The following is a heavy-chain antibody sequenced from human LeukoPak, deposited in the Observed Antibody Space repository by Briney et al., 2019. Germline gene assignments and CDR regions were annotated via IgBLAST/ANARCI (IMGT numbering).Heavy chain of an antibody. CDR1: GFTFSSHG. CDR3: AKVYGSGSYYDYYYYYMDV. CDR2: ISGSGGST. V-gene: IGHV3-23*01. D-gene: IGHD3-10*01. Sequence: GGTLRLSCAASGFTFSSHGMSWVRQAPGKGLEWVSAISGSGGSTYYADSVKGRFTISRDNSKNTLYLQMNSLRAEDTAVYYCAKVYGSGSYYDYYYYYMDVWGKGTTVTISS. J-gene: IGHJ6*03.